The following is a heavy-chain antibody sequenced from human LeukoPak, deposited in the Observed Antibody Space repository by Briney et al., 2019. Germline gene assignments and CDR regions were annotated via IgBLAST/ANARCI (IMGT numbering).Heavy chain of an antibody. D-gene: IGHD3-10*01. CDR2: INPNSGGT. V-gene: IGHV1-2*02. CDR1: GYTFTGYY. Sequence: GASVKVSCKASGYTFTGYYMHWVRQAPGQGLEWMGWINPNSGGTNDAQKFQGRVTMTRDTSISTAYMELSRLRSDDTAVYYCARGPWGVDWFVPWGQRTLVTVSS. J-gene: IGHJ5*02. CDR3: ARGPWGVDWFVP.